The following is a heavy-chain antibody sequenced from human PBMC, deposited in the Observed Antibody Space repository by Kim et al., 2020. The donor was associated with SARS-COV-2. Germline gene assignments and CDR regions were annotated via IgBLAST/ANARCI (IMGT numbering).Heavy chain of an antibody. Sequence: SETLSLTCAVYGGSFSGYYWCWIRQPPGKGLEWIGEINHSGSTNYNPSLKSRVPISVDTSKTQFSLKLSSVTAADTAVNFCARGRPFNRFPMVRERRIQYGMDVWGQGTTVTVSS. J-gene: IGHJ6*02. CDR3: ARGRPFNRFPMVRERRIQYGMDV. CDR1: GGSFSGYY. D-gene: IGHD3-10*01. CDR2: INHSGST. V-gene: IGHV4-34*01.